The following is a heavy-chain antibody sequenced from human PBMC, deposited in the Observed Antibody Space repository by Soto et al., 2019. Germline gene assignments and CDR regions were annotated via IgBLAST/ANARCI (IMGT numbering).Heavy chain of an antibody. CDR2: IIPIFGTA. Sequence: SVKVSCKASGGTFSSYAISWVRQAPGQGLEWMGGIIPIFGTANYAQKFQGRVTITADESTSTAYMELSSLRSEDTAVYYCARARSGRYYDSSGYPYYYYGMDVWGQGTTVTVSS. J-gene: IGHJ6*02. V-gene: IGHV1-69*13. CDR3: ARARSGRYYDSSGYPYYYYGMDV. D-gene: IGHD3-22*01. CDR1: GGTFSSYA.